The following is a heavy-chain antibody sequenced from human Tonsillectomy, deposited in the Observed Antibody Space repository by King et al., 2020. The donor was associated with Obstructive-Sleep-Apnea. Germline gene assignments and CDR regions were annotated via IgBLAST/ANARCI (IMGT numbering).Heavy chain of an antibody. J-gene: IGHJ6*02. D-gene: IGHD2-15*01. CDR1: GFTFRSYG. CDR2: IWYDGSYK. CDR3: ARDYIEVVVAGSQVGMDV. V-gene: IGHV3-33*01. Sequence: VQLVESGGGVVQPGRSLRLSCEVSGFTFRSYGMHWVRPAPGKGLEWVAVIWYDGSYKYYADSVKGRFTISRDNSKNTLYLEMRSLRVEDTAVYYCARDYIEVVVAGSQVGMDVWGQGTSVTVSS.